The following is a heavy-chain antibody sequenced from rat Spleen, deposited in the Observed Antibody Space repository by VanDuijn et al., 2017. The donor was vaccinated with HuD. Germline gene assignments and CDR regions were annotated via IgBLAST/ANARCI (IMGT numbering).Heavy chain of an antibody. V-gene: IGHV5S23*01. D-gene: IGHD4-3*01. J-gene: IGHJ3*01. CDR1: GFTFSNFD. Sequence: EVQLVESGGDLVQPGRSLKLSCAASGFTFSNFDMAWVRQAPTKGLEWVASISPSGTGTYYRDSVKGRFTVSRDNAKSTLYLQMDSLRSEDTATYYCVRQDTSGYSNWFTYWGQGTLVTVSS. CDR3: VRQDTSGYSNWFTY. CDR2: ISPSGTGT.